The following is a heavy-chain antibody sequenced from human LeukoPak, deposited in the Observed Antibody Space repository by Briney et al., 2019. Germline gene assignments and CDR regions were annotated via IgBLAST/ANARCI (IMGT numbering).Heavy chain of an antibody. CDR1: GFTFSSYA. D-gene: IGHD1-1*01. Sequence: QPGGSLRLSCAASGFTFSSYAMSWVRQAPGKGLEWVSAISGSGGSTYYADSVKGRFTISRDNSKNTLFLQMNSLRAEDTAVYYCAKDPRKTRYNWNDGDAFDIWGQGTMVTVSS. V-gene: IGHV3-23*01. CDR3: AKDPRKTRYNWNDGDAFDI. J-gene: IGHJ3*02. CDR2: ISGSGGST.